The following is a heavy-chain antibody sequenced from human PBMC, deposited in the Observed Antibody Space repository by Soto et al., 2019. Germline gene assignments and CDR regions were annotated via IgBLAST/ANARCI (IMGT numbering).Heavy chain of an antibody. Sequence: GGSLRLSCAASGFTFDDYAMHWVRQAPGKGLEWVSLISWDGGSTYYADSVKGRFTISRDNSKNSLYLQMNSLRAEDTALYYCAKDMGGSSDIFTGYYRGVLGYYYGMDVWGQGTTVTVSS. CDR1: GFTFDDYA. D-gene: IGHD3-9*01. CDR3: AKDMGGSSDIFTGYYRGVLGYYYGMDV. V-gene: IGHV3-43D*03. J-gene: IGHJ6*02. CDR2: ISWDGGST.